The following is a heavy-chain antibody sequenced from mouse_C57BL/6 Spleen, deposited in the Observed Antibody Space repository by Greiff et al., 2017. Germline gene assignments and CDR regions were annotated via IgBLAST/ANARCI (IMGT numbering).Heavy chain of an antibody. V-gene: IGHV1-62-2*01. D-gene: IGHD2-3*01. CDR3: ARDGSAWFAY. Sequence: QVQLQQSGAELVKPGASVKLSCKASGYTFTEYTIHWVKQRSGQGLEWIGWFYPGSGSIKYNEKFKSKATLTVDTSSSTAYMQLSSLTSEDSAVYYCARDGSAWFAYWGQGTLVTVSA. CDR2: FYPGSGSI. CDR1: GYTFTEYT. J-gene: IGHJ3*01.